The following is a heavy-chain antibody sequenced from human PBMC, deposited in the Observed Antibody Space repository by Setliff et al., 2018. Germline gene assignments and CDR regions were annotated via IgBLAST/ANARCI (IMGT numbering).Heavy chain of an antibody. V-gene: IGHV1-2*02. J-gene: IGHJ4*02. CDR3: ARAPTVTTSLYFDY. Sequence: ASVKVSCKASGYTFTGHYIHWVRQAPGQGLEWMGWINPRTGVTNYAQKFKGRVTMTRDTSITTVYMDLSSLKSDDTAVYYCARAPTVTTSLYFDYWGQGTLVTVSS. CDR1: GYTFTGHY. CDR2: INPRTGVT. D-gene: IGHD4-17*01.